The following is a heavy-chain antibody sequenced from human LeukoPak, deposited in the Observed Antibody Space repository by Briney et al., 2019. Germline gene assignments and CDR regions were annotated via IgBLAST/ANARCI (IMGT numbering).Heavy chain of an antibody. CDR3: AKNWGDD. V-gene: IGHV3-53*01. CDR1: GFSVTTND. D-gene: IGHD3-16*01. Sequence: PGGSLRLSCAVSGFSVTTNDMSWVRQAPGKGLEWVSVIYSGERTYYAASVKGRFTISRDNSKNTLYLQMNNLRAEDTAIYYCAKNWGDDWGQGNLVTVSP. J-gene: IGHJ4*02. CDR2: IYSGERT.